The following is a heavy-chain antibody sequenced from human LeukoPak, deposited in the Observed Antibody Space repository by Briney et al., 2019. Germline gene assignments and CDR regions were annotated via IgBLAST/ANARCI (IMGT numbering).Heavy chain of an antibody. CDR2: CKSDGSSP. D-gene: IGHD3-3*01. V-gene: IGHV3-74*01. CDR3: ARSDFLNI. J-gene: IGHJ3*02. CDR1: GFTLSGFW. Sequence: GGSLRLSCAASGFTLSGFWMHWVRRAPGKGLVWVSRCKSDGSSPTYADSVKGRFTISRDNAQNTLYPQMSSLTVEDTAIYYCARSDFLNIWGQGTVVTVSS.